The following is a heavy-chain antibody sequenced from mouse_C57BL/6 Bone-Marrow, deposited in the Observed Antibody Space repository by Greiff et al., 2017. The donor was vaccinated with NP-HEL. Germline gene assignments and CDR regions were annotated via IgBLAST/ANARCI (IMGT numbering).Heavy chain of an antibody. CDR3: TGLLRLLYYAMDY. J-gene: IGHJ4*01. D-gene: IGHD2-3*01. Sequence: VKLQQSGAELVRPGASVTLSCKASGYTFTDYEMHWVKQTPVHGLEWIGAIDPETGGTASNQKFKGKSILTSAKSSSTAYMELRSLTSEDSAVYYCTGLLRLLYYAMDYWGQGTSVTVSS. V-gene: IGHV1-15*01. CDR1: GYTFTDYE. CDR2: IDPETGGT.